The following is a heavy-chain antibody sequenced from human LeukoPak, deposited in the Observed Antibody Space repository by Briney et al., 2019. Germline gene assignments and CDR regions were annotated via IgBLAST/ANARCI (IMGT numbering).Heavy chain of an antibody. D-gene: IGHD5-18*01. CDR2: ISSSSSYI. Sequence: TGGSLRLSCAASGFTFSSYSMNWVRQAPGKGLEWVSSISSSSSYIYYADSVKGRFTTSRDNAKNSLYPQMNSLRAEDTAVYYCARVNYGYSYGYDYWGQGTLVTVSS. CDR3: ARVNYGYSYGYDY. CDR1: GFTFSSYS. J-gene: IGHJ4*02. V-gene: IGHV3-21*01.